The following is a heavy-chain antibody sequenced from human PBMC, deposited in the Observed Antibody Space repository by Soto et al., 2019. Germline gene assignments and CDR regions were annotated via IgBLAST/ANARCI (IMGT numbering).Heavy chain of an antibody. J-gene: IGHJ4*02. Sequence: PSETLSLTCAVYGGSFSGYYWSWIRQPPGKWLEWIGEINHSGSTNYNPSLKSRVTISVDTSKNQFSLKLSSVTAADTAVYYCARKIVVVPYPGYFDYWGQGTLVTVSS. CDR1: GGSFSGYY. D-gene: IGHD3-22*01. CDR3: ARKIVVVPYPGYFDY. CDR2: INHSGST. V-gene: IGHV4-34*01.